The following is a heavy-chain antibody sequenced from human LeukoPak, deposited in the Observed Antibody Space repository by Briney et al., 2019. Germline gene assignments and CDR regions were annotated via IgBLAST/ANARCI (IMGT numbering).Heavy chain of an antibody. Sequence: GGSLRLSCAASGFTVSSNYMSWVRQAPGKGLEWVSVIYSGGSTYYADSVKGRFTISRDNSKNTLYLQMNSLKTEDTAVYYCSTTYYYDSSEGYWGQGTLVTVSS. D-gene: IGHD3-22*01. CDR1: GFTVSSNY. J-gene: IGHJ4*02. CDR2: IYSGGST. V-gene: IGHV3-53*01. CDR3: STTYYYDSSEGY.